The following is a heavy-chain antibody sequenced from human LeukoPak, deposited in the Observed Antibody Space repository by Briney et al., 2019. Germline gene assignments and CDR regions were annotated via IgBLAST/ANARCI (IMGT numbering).Heavy chain of an antibody. V-gene: IGHV4-30-2*01. J-gene: IGHJ4*02. CDR2: IYHSGST. CDR1: GGSVSSGGYY. Sequence: PSQTLSLTCTVSGGSVSSGGYYWSWIRQPPGKGLEWIGYIYHSGSTDYNPSLKSRVTISVDRSKNQFSLRLSFVTAADTAVYYCARDADYFDYWGQGTLVTVSS. CDR3: ARDADYFDY.